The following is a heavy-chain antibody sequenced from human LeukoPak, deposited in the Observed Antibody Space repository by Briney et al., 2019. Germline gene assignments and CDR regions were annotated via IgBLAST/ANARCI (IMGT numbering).Heavy chain of an antibody. CDR1: GFTLSSYA. D-gene: IGHD3-9*01. CDR3: AKDLKYYDILTGYPGGWFDP. Sequence: PGGSLRLSCAASGFTLSSYAMSWVRQAPGKGLEWVSAISDSGNTYHADSVKGRFTISRDSSKNTLFLQMNRLRPEDAAVYYCAKDLKYYDILTGYPGGWFDPWGQGTLVTVSS. CDR2: ISDSGNT. V-gene: IGHV3-23*01. J-gene: IGHJ5*02.